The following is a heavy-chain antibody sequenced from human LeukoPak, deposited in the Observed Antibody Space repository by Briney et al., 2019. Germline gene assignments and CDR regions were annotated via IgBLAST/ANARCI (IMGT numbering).Heavy chain of an antibody. V-gene: IGHV1-18*01. Sequence: GASVRVSCKASGYTFTSYGISWVRQAPGQGLEWMGWISAYNGNTNYAQKLQGRVTMTTDTSTSTAYMELRSLRSDDTAVYYCARDMIPRITIFGVVIIPDYWGQGTLVTVSS. CDR1: GYTFTSYG. D-gene: IGHD3-3*01. CDR2: ISAYNGNT. J-gene: IGHJ4*02. CDR3: ARDMIPRITIFGVVIIPDY.